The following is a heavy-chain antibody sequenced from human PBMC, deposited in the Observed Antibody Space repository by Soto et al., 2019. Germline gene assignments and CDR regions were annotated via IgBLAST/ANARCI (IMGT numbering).Heavy chain of an antibody. V-gene: IGHV4-4*02. CDR2: IYHSGST. Sequence: SETLSLTCAVYGGSISSSNWWSWVRQPPGKGLEWIGEIYHSGSTNYNPSLKSRVTISVDKSKNQFSLKLSSVTAADTAVYYCARWDCGGDCYGDAFDIWGQGTMVTVSS. J-gene: IGHJ3*02. CDR1: GGSISSSNW. D-gene: IGHD2-21*02. CDR3: ARWDCGGDCYGDAFDI.